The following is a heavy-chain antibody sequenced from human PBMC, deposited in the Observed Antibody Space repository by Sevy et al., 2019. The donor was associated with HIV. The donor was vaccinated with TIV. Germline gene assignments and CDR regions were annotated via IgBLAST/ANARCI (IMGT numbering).Heavy chain of an antibody. CDR1: RFTFSSYS. CDR3: ARDGSLRSHADTFDP. V-gene: IGHV3-21*01. J-gene: IGHJ5*02. Sequence: GGSLRLSCAASRFTFSSYSMIWVRQAPGKGLEWVSSISSSSSYIYYADSVKGRFTISRDNAKNSLYLQMNSLRAEDTAVYYCARDGSLRSHADTFDPWGHGTLVTVSS. D-gene: IGHD3-22*01. CDR2: ISSSSSYI.